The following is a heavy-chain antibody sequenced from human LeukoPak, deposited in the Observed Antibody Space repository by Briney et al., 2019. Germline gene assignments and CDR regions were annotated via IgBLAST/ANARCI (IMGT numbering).Heavy chain of an antibody. D-gene: IGHD3-22*01. Sequence: PSETLSLTCTVSGGSISSYYWSWIRQPPGKGLEWIGYIHYSGSTNYNPSLKSRVTISVDTSKNQFSLKLISVAAADTAVYYCASTRQPEYYYDSSGGGFDYWGQGTLVTVSS. J-gene: IGHJ4*02. V-gene: IGHV4-59*01. CDR1: GGSISSYY. CDR2: IHYSGST. CDR3: ASTRQPEYYYDSSGGGFDY.